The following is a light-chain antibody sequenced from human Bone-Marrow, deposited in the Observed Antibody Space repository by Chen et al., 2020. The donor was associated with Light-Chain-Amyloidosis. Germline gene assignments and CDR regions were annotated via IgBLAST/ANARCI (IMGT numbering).Light chain of an antibody. V-gene: IGLV4-69*01. CDR3: QTWGTGEV. CDR1: SGHSSYT. J-gene: IGLJ3*02. Sequence: QLVLTHSPSASASLASSVKLTCTLSSGHSSYTIAGHQQQPEKGPRYLMKLNSDRSHSKGDGIPGRFSGSSSGAERYLDISSLQSEDEADYYCQTWGTGEVFGGGTKLTVL. CDR2: LNSDRSH.